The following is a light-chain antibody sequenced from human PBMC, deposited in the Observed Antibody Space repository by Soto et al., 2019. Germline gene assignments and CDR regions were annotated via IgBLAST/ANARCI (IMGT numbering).Light chain of an antibody. V-gene: IGKV1-39*01. CDR2: AAS. J-gene: IGKJ2*01. Sequence: DIQMTQSPSSLSASVGDRATITCRASQGVSAYLLWYRQRQGRAPELLIYAASNLKSGVPSRFSGSGSGTNFTLTITNLQPEDFGTYYCQQSYRTPHTFGQGTKLETK. CDR3: QQSYRTPHT. CDR1: QGVSAY.